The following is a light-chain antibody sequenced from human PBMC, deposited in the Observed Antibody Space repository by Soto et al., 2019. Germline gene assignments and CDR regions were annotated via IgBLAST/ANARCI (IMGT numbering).Light chain of an antibody. CDR1: SSDVGGYNY. V-gene: IGLV2-11*01. J-gene: IGLJ1*01. Sequence: QSVLTQPRSVSGSPGQSVTISCTGTSSDVGGYNYVSWYQQLPGKAPKLMIYEVTKRSSGVPDRFSGSKSGNTASLTISGLQPEDEAHYYCSSYTGTYTLGVFGTGTKVTVL. CDR3: SSYTGTYTLGV. CDR2: EVT.